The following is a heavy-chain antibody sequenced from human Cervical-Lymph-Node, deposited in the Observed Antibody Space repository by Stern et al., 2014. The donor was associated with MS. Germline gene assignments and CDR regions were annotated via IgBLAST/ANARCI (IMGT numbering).Heavy chain of an antibody. CDR2: ITWDSHKI. J-gene: IGHJ4*02. V-gene: IGHV3-9*01. CDR1: GFTFQNYA. CDR3: AAYCTSPSCYGVDY. D-gene: IGHD2-2*01. Sequence: QLVESGGGFVQPGRSLRLSCAASGFTFQNYAMHWVRQAPGKGLEWVSGITWDSHKIGYADSVKGRFTISRDNAKNSLYLQMNSLRAEDTALYYCAAYCTSPSCYGVDYWGQGTRVTVSS.